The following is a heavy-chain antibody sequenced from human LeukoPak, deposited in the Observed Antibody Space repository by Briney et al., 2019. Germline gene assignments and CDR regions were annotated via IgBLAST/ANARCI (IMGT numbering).Heavy chain of an antibody. V-gene: IGHV3-30*02. CDR2: IRYDGSNK. J-gene: IGHJ4*02. Sequence: PGGSLRLSCAASGFTFSSYGMHWVRQAPGKGLEWVAFIRYDGSNKYYADSVKGRFTISRDNAKNSLYLQMNSLRAEDTAVYYCARGAYTGGAVAGHFDYWGQGTLVTVSS. D-gene: IGHD6-19*01. CDR1: GFTFSSYG. CDR3: ARGAYTGGAVAGHFDY.